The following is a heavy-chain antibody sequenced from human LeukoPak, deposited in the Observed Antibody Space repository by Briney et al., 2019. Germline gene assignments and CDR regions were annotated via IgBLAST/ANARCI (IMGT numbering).Heavy chain of an antibody. CDR3: ARDRSSSWLWTYYYYGMDV. CDR2: ISYDGSNK. V-gene: IGHV3-30-3*01. Sequence: GRSLRLSCAASGFTFSSYAMRWVRQAPGKGLEWVAVISYDGSNKYYADSVKGRFTISRDNSKNTLYLQMNSLRAEDTAVYYCARDRSSSWLWTYYYYGMDVWGQGTTVTVSS. CDR1: GFTFSSYA. J-gene: IGHJ6*02. D-gene: IGHD6-13*01.